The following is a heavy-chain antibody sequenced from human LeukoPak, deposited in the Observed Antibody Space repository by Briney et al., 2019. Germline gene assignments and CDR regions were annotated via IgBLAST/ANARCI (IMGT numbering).Heavy chain of an antibody. D-gene: IGHD6-19*01. CDR2: IYYSGST. Sequence: SETLSLTCTVSGGSISRSSYYWGWIRQPPGKGLEWIGSIYYSGSTYYNPSLKSRVTISVDTSKNQFSLKLSSVTAADTAVYYCARLQVAGSEALDYWGQGTLVTVSS. CDR3: ARLQVAGSEALDY. V-gene: IGHV4-39*01. CDR1: GGSISRSSYY. J-gene: IGHJ4*02.